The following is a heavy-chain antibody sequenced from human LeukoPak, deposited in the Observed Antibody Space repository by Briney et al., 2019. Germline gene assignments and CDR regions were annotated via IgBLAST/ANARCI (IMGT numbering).Heavy chain of an antibody. CDR1: GFTFSSYA. D-gene: IGHD6-19*01. CDR2: ISGSGGST. J-gene: IGHJ4*02. Sequence: GGSLRLSCAASGFTFSSYAMSWVRQAPGKGLEWVSAISGSGGSTYNADSVKGRFTISRDNPKNTLYLQMNGLRAEDTAVYFCAKDLTAIPVAGAFDYWGQGTLVTVSS. CDR3: AKDLTAIPVAGAFDY. V-gene: IGHV3-23*01.